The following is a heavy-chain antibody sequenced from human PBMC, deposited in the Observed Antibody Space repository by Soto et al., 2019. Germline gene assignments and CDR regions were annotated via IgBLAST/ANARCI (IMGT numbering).Heavy chain of an antibody. CDR2: FDHEDGET. CDR1: GYTLTELS. D-gene: IGHD6-19*01. V-gene: IGHV1-24*01. Sequence: ASVKVSCKVSGYTLTELSMHWVRQAPGKGLEWMGGFDHEDGETIYAQKFQGRVTMTEDTTTDTAYMELSSLRSEDTAVDSCACDSIAVAGAAYYYYYYGMDVWGQGTTVTVSS. CDR3: ACDSIAVAGAAYYYYYYGMDV. J-gene: IGHJ6*02.